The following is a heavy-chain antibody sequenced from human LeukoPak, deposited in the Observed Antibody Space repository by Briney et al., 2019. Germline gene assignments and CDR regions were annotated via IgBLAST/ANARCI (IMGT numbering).Heavy chain of an antibody. D-gene: IGHD3-10*01. CDR1: GGSISSGGYY. J-gene: IGHJ4*02. Sequence: PSQTLSLTCTVSGGSISSGGYYWSWIRQPPGKGLEWIGYIYHSGSTNYNPSLKSRVTISVDTSKNQFSLKLSSVTAADTAVYYCARGSRGSGYWGQGTLVTVSS. V-gene: IGHV4-30-2*01. CDR3: ARGSRGSGY. CDR2: IYHSGST.